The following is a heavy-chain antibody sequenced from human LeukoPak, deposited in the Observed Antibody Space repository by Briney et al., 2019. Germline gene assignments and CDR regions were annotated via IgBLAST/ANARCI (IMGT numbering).Heavy chain of an antibody. CDR1: GFTFSNSG. J-gene: IGHJ4*02. CDR3: AREEVDY. V-gene: IGHV3-30*19. Sequence: GGSLRLSCAASGFTFSNSGMHWVRQAPGKGLEWVAVISYDGSNKYYADSVKGRFTISRDNSKNTLYLQMNSLRAEDTAVYYCAREEVDYWGQGTLVTVSS. CDR2: ISYDGSNK.